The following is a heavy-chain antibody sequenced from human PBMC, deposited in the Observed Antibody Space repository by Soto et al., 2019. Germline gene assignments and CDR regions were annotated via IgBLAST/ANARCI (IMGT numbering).Heavy chain of an antibody. Sequence: EVQLLESGGGLVQPGGSLRLSCAASGFTFSSYAMSWVRQAPGKGLEWVSAISGGGGSTYYADSVKGRFTISRDNSKNTLYLQMNSLRAEDTAVYYCAKDGRRWDLPADYWGQEPWSPSPQ. CDR1: GFTFSSYA. CDR2: ISGGGGST. V-gene: IGHV3-23*01. CDR3: AKDGRRWDLPADY. J-gene: IGHJ4*01. D-gene: IGHD1-26*01.